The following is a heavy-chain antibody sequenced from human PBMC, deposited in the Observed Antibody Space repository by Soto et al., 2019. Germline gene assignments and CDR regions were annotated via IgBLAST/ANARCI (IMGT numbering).Heavy chain of an antibody. CDR1: GGSISSYY. V-gene: IGHV4-59*01. CDR3: ARGHTIFGVVIESFDY. Sequence: SETLSLTCTVSGGSISSYYWSWIRQPPGKGLEWIGYIYYSGSTNYNPSLKSRVTISVDTSKNQFSLKLSSVTAADTAAYYCARGHTIFGVVIESFDYWGQGTLVTVSS. D-gene: IGHD3-3*01. CDR2: IYYSGST. J-gene: IGHJ4*02.